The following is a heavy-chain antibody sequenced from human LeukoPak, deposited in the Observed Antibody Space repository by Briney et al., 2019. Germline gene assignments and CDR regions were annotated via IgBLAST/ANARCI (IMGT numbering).Heavy chain of an antibody. J-gene: IGHJ4*02. CDR2: IWYDGSNK. D-gene: IGHD3-10*01. Sequence: GRSLRLSCAASGFTFSSYSMHWVRQAPGKGLEWVAVIWYDGSNKYYADSVKGRFTISRDNSKNTLYLQMNSLRAEDTAVYYCAKDYYGSSGFDYWGQGTLVTVSS. CDR3: AKDYYGSSGFDY. V-gene: IGHV3-33*06. CDR1: GFTFSSYS.